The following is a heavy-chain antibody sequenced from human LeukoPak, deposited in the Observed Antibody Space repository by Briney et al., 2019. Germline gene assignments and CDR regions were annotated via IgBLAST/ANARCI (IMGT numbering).Heavy chain of an antibody. CDR1: GGTFSSYA. D-gene: IGHD4-11*01. CDR3: ASLDNTVTYYYYYGMDV. CDR2: ITPILGIA. J-gene: IGHJ6*02. Sequence: SVKVSCKASGGTFSSYAISWVRQAPGQGLEWMGRITPILGIANYAQKFQGRVTITADKSTSTAYMELSSLRSEDTAVYYCASLDNTVTYYYYYGMDVWGQGTTVTVSS. V-gene: IGHV1-69*04.